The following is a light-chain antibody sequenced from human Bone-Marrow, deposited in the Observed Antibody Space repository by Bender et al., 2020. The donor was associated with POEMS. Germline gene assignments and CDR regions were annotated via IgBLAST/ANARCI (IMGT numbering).Light chain of an antibody. CDR3: SSYTSTSTHV. CDR1: SSDVGAYHY. J-gene: IGLJ1*01. CDR2: DVS. Sequence: QSALTQPPSASGSPGQSVTISCTGTSSDVGAYHYVSWYQQLPGRAPKLILYDVSNRPSGVSHRFSGSKSGNTASLTISGLQAEDEAEYSCSSYTSTSTHVFGTATQVTVL. V-gene: IGLV2-14*03.